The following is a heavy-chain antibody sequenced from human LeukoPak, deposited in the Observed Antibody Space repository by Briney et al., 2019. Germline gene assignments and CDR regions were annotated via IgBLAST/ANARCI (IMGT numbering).Heavy chain of an antibody. D-gene: IGHD1-26*01. CDR2: ISVYNGNT. V-gene: IGHV1-18*01. CDR1: GYTFTSYA. J-gene: IGHJ4*02. Sequence: GASVKVSCKASGYTFTSYAISWVRQAPGQGLEWMGWISVYNGNTNYAQKFQGRVTITADKSTSTAYMELSRLRSDDTAVYYCARGWVISGSYAPGNYWGQGTLVTVSS. CDR3: ARGWVISGSYAPGNY.